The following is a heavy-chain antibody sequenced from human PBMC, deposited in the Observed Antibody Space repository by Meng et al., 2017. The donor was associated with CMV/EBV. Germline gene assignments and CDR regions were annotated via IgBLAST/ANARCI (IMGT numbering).Heavy chain of an antibody. CDR1: GFTFSSYA. CDR2: ISYDGSNK. D-gene: IGHD3-3*01. Sequence: GGSLRLSCAASGFTFSSYAMHWVRQAPGKGLEWVAVISYDGSNKYYADSVKGRFTISGDNSKNTLYLQMNSLRAEDTAVYYCAREGREWFGYYYYYGMDVWGQGTTVTVSS. CDR3: AREGREWFGYYYYYGMDV. V-gene: IGHV3-30*04. J-gene: IGHJ6*02.